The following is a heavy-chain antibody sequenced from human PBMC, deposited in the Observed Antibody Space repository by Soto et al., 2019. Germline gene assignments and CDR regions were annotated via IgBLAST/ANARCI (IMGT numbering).Heavy chain of an antibody. CDR1: GFTFSRYG. V-gene: IGHV3-33*01. D-gene: IGHD3-22*01. CDR2: IWNDGIRK. CDR3: ARDDDYEANAFDY. J-gene: IGHJ4*02. Sequence: HPGGSLRLSCAASGFTFSRYGMHWVRQAPGKGLEWVALIWNDGIRKVYVDSVKGRFTISRDNSKNTLDLQMNSLRAEDTAVYYCARDDDYEANAFDYWGPGTLVPVYS.